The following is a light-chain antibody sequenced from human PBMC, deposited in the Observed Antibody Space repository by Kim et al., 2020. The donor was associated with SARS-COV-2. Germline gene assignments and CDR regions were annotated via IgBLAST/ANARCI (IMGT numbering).Light chain of an antibody. V-gene: IGLV3-1*01. Sequence: SYELTQPPSVSVSPGQTASITCSGDKLGDKYACWYQQKPGQSPVLVIYQDSKRPSGIPERFSGSNPGNTATLTISGTQAMDEADYYCQAWDSSTYVFGTGTKVTGL. CDR2: QDS. CDR3: QAWDSSTYV. CDR1: KLGDKY. J-gene: IGLJ1*01.